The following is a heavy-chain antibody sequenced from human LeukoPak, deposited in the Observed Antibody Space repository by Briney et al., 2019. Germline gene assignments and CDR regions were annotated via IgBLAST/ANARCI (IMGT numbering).Heavy chain of an antibody. D-gene: IGHD6-19*01. CDR1: GGSISSGSYY. Sequence: SETLSLTCTVSGGSISSGSYYWSWIRQPAGKGLEWIGRIYTSGSTNYNPSLKSRVTISVDTSKNQFSLKLSSVTAADTAVYYCARTLIAVAGHYYYYMDVWGKGTTVTISS. J-gene: IGHJ6*03. CDR3: ARTLIAVAGHYYYYMDV. CDR2: IYTSGST. V-gene: IGHV4-61*02.